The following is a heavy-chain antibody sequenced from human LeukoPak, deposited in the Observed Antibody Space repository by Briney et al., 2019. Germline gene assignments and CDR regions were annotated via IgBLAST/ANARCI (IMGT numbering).Heavy chain of an antibody. CDR1: GGTFSSYA. V-gene: IGHV1-69*13. CDR3: ARARSPYYDSSGYRNWFDP. J-gene: IGHJ5*02. D-gene: IGHD3-22*01. Sequence: SVKVSCKASGGTFSSYAISWVRQASGQGLEWMGGIIPIFGTANYAQKFQGRVTITADESTSTAYMELSSLRSEDTAVYYCARARSPYYDSSGYRNWFDPWGQGTLVTVSS. CDR2: IIPIFGTA.